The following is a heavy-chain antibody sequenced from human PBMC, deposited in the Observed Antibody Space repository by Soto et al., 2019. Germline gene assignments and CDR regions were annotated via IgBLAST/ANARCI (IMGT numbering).Heavy chain of an antibody. Sequence: GGSLRLSCAASGFTFSSYGMHWVRQAPGKGLEWVAVIWYDGSNKYYADSVKGRFTISRDNSKNTLYLQMNSLRAEDTAVYYCATGDSSGWAFDYWGQGTLVTVSS. CDR3: ATGDSSGWAFDY. CDR2: IWYDGSNK. D-gene: IGHD6-19*01. CDR1: GFTFSSYG. V-gene: IGHV3-33*01. J-gene: IGHJ4*02.